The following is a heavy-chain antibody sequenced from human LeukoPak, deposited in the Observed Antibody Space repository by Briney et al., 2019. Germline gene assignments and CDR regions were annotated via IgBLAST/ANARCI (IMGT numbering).Heavy chain of an antibody. V-gene: IGHV3-21*01. J-gene: IGHJ4*02. Sequence: GGSLRLSCAASGFTFSTFNMHWVRQAPGKGLEWVSPISSSGSYIYYVDSVKGRFTISRDNAKTSLFLQMNSLRAEDTAVYYCASAQLRLGELADYWGQGTLVTVSS. CDR2: ISSSGSYI. D-gene: IGHD3-16*01. CDR1: GFTFSTFN. CDR3: ASAQLRLGELADY.